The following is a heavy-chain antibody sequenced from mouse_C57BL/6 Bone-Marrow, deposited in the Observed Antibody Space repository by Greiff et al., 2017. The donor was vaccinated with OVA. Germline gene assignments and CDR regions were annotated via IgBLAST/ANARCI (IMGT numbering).Heavy chain of an antibody. J-gene: IGHJ3*01. CDR2: ISNGGGSN. D-gene: IGHD2-1*01. CDR3: ARGVYYGTSFAY. CDR1: GFTFSDYY. V-gene: IGHV5-12*01. Sequence: EVQLMESGGGLVQPGGSLKLSCAASGFTFSDYYMYWVRQTPEKRLEWVADISNGGGSNYYPDTVKGRFTTARDKTKNTLYLQMSRLKSEDTAMYYCARGVYYGTSFAYWGQGTLVTVSA.